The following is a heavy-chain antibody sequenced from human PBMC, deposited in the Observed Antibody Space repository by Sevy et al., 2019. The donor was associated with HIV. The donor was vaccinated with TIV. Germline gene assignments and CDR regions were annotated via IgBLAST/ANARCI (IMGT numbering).Heavy chain of an antibody. CDR2: LVPEDGET. CDR3: ATGRLDRGSYCY. D-gene: IGHD3-10*01. J-gene: IGHJ4*02. Sequence: ASVKVSCKVSGYTLAELSMHWVRQAPGKGLEWMGGLVPEDGETIYAQKFQGRVTMTEDTSTDTAYMELSSLRSEDTAVYYCATGRLDRGSYCYWGQGTLVTVSS. V-gene: IGHV1-24*01. CDR1: GYTLAELS.